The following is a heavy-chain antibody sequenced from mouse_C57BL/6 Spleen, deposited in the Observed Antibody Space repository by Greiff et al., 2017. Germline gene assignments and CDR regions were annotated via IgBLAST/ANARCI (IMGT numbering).Heavy chain of an antibody. CDR2: INSGSSTI. CDR1: GFTFSDYG. V-gene: IGHV5-17*01. D-gene: IGHD2-3*01. CDR3: ARDGYFDY. J-gene: IGHJ2*01. Sequence: EVKLVESGGGLVKPGGSLKLSCAASGFTFSDYGMRWVRQAPEKGLEWVAYINSGSSTIYYADTVKGRFTISRDNAKNTLFLQMTSLRSEDTAMYYCARDGYFDYWGQGTTLTVSS.